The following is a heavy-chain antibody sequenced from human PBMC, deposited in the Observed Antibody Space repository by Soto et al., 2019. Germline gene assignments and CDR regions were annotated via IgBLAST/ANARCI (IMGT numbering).Heavy chain of an antibody. V-gene: IGHV4-59*08. D-gene: IGHD5-12*01. CDR3: ARRRGAYDYYYYYGMDV. CDR2: IYYSGST. J-gene: IGHJ6*02. Sequence: SETLSLTCTVSGGSISSYYWSWIRQPPGKGLEWIAYIYYSGSTNYNPSLRSRVTISVDTSKNQFSLRLTSVTAADTAVYYCARRRGAYDYYYYYGMDVWGQGTTVTVPS. CDR1: GGSISSYY.